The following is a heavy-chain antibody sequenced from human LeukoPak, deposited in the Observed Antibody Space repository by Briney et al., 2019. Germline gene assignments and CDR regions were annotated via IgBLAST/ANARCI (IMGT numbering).Heavy chain of an antibody. V-gene: IGHV3-48*04. CDR2: ISSSSSTI. CDR3: ARGLYYYDSSGYYPAFGY. J-gene: IGHJ4*02. D-gene: IGHD3-22*01. Sequence: PGGSLRLSCAASGFTFSSYSMNWVRQAPGKGLEWVSYISSSSSTIYYADSVKGRFTISRDNAKNSLYLQMNSLRAEDTAVYYCARGLYYYDSSGYYPAFGYWGQGTLVTVSS. CDR1: GFTFSSYS.